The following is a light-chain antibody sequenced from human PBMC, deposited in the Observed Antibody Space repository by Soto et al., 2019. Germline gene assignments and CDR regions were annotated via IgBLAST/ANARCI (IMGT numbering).Light chain of an antibody. CDR2: KAS. CDR1: QNINSW. J-gene: IGKJ4*01. Sequence: DIQMTQSPSTLSASVGDRVTITCRASQNINSWLAWYQQKPGKAPKLLIYKASNVESGVPSRFSGSGSGTDVTLTISSLQPDDFATYHCQQYESFFPLTFGGGTKVEIK. CDR3: QQYESFFPLT. V-gene: IGKV1-5*03.